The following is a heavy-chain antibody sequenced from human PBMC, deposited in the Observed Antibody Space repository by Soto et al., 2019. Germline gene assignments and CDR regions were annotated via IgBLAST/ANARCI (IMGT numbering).Heavy chain of an antibody. Sequence: EVQLVESGGGLVKPRGSLRLSCAASGFTFSNAWMSWVRQAPGKGLEWVGRIKSKTDGGTTDYAAPVKGRFTISRDDSKNTLYLQMNCLKTEDTAVYYCTTLYYYDSSGYYLLDYWGQGTLVTVSS. D-gene: IGHD3-22*01. CDR1: GFTFSNAW. CDR2: IKSKTDGGTT. V-gene: IGHV3-15*01. CDR3: TTLYYYDSSGYYLLDY. J-gene: IGHJ4*02.